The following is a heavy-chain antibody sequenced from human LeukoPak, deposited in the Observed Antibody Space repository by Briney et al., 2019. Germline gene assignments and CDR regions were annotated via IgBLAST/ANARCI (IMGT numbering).Heavy chain of an antibody. CDR3: ARSAAGTLFIDY. J-gene: IGHJ4*02. CDR2: IYYSGST. D-gene: IGHD6-13*01. V-gene: IGHV4-39*01. CDR1: GGSFSSYY. Sequence: SETLSLTCAVYGGSFSSYYWGWIRQPPGKGLEWIGSIYYSGSTYYNPSLKSRVTISVGTSKNQFSLKLSSVTAADTAVYYCARSAAGTLFIDYWGQGTLVTVSS.